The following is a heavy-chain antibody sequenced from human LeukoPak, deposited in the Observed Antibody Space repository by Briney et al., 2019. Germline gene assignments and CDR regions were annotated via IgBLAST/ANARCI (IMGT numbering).Heavy chain of an antibody. CDR1: GFTFSSYW. CDR2: MNGDASEK. D-gene: IGHD5-18*01. J-gene: IGHJ4*02. V-gene: IGHV3-7*01. Sequence: GGSLRLSCAASGFTFSSYWMSWVRQAPGKGLEWVANMNGDASEKYYVDSVKGRFTISRDNAKNSLYLQMNSLRAEGTAVYYCAKSWIQLWPADYWGQGTLVTVSS. CDR3: AKSWIQLWPADY.